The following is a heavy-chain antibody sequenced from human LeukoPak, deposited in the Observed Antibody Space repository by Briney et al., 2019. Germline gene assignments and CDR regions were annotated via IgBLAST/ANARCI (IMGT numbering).Heavy chain of an antibody. Sequence: SETLSLTCTVSNDFISSGNYYWTWIRQPAGEGLEWIGRISTGGTTNYNPSLTSRVTISLGTSKTQFTLNLRSVTASDTAVYYCARVTRGPDGHDWFDPWGQGTLVTVSS. V-gene: IGHV4-61*02. J-gene: IGHJ5*02. CDR1: NDFISSGNYY. D-gene: IGHD1-14*01. CDR3: ARVTRGPDGHDWFDP. CDR2: ISTGGTT.